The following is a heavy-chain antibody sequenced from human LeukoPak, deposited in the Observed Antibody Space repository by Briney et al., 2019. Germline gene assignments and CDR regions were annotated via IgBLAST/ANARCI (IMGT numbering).Heavy chain of an antibody. CDR2: INHSGST. Sequence: PSETLSLTCAVYGGSFSGCYWSWIRQPPGKGLEWIGEINHSGSTNYNPSLKSRVTISVDTSKNQFSLKLSSVTAADTAVYYCAKGATLGNWFDPWGQGTLVTVSS. D-gene: IGHD1-26*01. CDR3: AKGATLGNWFDP. V-gene: IGHV4-34*01. J-gene: IGHJ5*02. CDR1: GGSFSGCY.